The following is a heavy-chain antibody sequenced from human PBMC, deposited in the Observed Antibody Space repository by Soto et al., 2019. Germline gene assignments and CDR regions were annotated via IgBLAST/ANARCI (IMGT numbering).Heavy chain of an antibody. CDR3: ARDLSSGGWWGGDYYYGMDV. V-gene: IGHV3-74*01. CDR2: INSDGSTS. CDR1: GFTFSSSW. J-gene: IGHJ6*02. D-gene: IGHD6-19*01. Sequence: GGSLRLSCAASGFTFSSSWMHWVRQARGKGLVWVSRINSDGSTSNYADSVKGRFTISRDNARNTLYLQMNSLRAEDTAMYYCARDLSSGGWWGGDYYYGMDVWGQGTTVTVSS.